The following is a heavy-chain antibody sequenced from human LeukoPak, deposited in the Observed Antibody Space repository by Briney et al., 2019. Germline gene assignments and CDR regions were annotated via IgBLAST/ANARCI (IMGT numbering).Heavy chain of an antibody. Sequence: GGSLRLSCAASGFTFSTYAMSWVRLAPGKGLEWVSTISDSGGNTYYADSVKGRFTISRDNSKNTLYLQMNSLRAEDTAVYYCARLFAVDYWGQGTLVTVSS. CDR1: GFTFSTYA. CDR3: ARLFAVDY. CDR2: ISDSGGNT. V-gene: IGHV3-23*01. J-gene: IGHJ4*02.